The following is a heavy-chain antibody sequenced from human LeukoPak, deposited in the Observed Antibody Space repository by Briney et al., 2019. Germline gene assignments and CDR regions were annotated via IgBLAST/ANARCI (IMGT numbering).Heavy chain of an antibody. V-gene: IGHV3-21*01. D-gene: IGHD3-22*01. Sequence: GGSLRLSCAASGFTFSTYAMSWVRQAPGKGLEWVSSISSSSSYIYYADSVKGRFTISRDNAKNSLYLQMNSLRAEDTAVYYCARDSRDSSGYVEYFDYWGQGTLVTVSS. J-gene: IGHJ4*02. CDR1: GFTFSTYA. CDR2: ISSSSSYI. CDR3: ARDSRDSSGYVEYFDY.